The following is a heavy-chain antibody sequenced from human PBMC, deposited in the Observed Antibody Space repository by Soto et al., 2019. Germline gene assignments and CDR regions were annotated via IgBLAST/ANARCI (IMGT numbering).Heavy chain of an antibody. CDR2: IYYSGST. J-gene: IGHJ4*02. CDR3: ASQTACDWLPHYFDY. V-gene: IGHV4-39*01. Sequence: QLQLQESGPGLVKPSETLSLTCTVSGGSISSSSYYWGWIRQPPGKGLEWIGSIYYSGSTYYNPSLKSRVNISVDTSKNQFPLKVSSVTAADTAVYYCASQTACDWLPHYFDYWGQGTLVTVSS. CDR1: GGSISSSSYY. D-gene: IGHD3-9*01.